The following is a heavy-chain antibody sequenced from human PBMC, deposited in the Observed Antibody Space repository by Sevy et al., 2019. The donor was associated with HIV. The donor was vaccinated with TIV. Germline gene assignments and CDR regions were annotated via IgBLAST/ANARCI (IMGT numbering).Heavy chain of an antibody. J-gene: IGHJ6*02. V-gene: IGHV3-48*03. D-gene: IGHD3-16*01. CDR2: ISSSGSII. Sequence: GGSLRLSCEASGFTFSRFEMNWVRQAPGKGLEWVLYISSSGSIISYADSVKGRFTISRDNAKSSLYLQMNSLRAEDTAVYYCARSGGVTDYGMDVWGQGTTVTVSS. CDR1: GFTFSRFE. CDR3: ARSGGVTDYGMDV.